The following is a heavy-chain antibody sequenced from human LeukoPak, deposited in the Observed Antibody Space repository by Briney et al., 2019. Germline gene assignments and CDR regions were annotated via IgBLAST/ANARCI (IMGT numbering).Heavy chain of an antibody. V-gene: IGHV2-5*02. J-gene: IGHJ3*02. D-gene: IGHD2-15*01. CDR2: IYWDEDK. Sequence: SGPTLVNPTQTLTLTCTISGFSFSTPGVAVGWIRQSPVKAVEWISLIYWDEDKRYSPSLNGRLTVTKDTSKNQMILTTTNMDHLDTATYYCAHRKTAGDGGALDIWGQGTMVIVSS. CDR1: GFSFSTPGVA. CDR3: AHRKTAGDGGALDI.